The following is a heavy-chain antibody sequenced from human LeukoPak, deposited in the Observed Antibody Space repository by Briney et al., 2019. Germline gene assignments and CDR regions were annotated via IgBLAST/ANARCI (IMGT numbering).Heavy chain of an antibody. CDR3: ARATDEVDTTHLGY. CDR1: GGSFSGYY. J-gene: IGHJ4*02. D-gene: IGHD5-18*01. V-gene: IGHV4-34*01. Sequence: SETLSLTCAIYGGSFSGYYWSWIRQPPGKGLEWIGEINHSGSTNYNPSLKSRVTISVDTSKNQFSLKLSSVTAADTAVYYCARATDEVDTTHLGYWGQGTLVTVSS. CDR2: INHSGST.